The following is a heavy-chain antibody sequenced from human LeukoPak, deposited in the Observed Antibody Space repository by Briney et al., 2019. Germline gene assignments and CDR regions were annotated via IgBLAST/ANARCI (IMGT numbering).Heavy chain of an antibody. CDR3: AKEDMRQGGYYFDY. D-gene: IGHD3-16*01. V-gene: IGHV3-30*18. CDR1: GSTFSSYG. J-gene: IGHJ4*02. Sequence: GGSLRLSCAASGSTFSSYGMHWVRQAPGKGLEWVAVISYDGSNKYYADSVKGRFTISRDNSKNTLYLQMNSLRAEDTAVYYCAKEDMRQGGYYFDYWGQGTLVTVSS. CDR2: ISYDGSNK.